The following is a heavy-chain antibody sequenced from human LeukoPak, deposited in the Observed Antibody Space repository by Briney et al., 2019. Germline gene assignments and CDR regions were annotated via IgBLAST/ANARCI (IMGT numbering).Heavy chain of an antibody. J-gene: IGHJ4*02. CDR1: GYTFTDYY. D-gene: IGHD3-22*01. V-gene: IGHV1-2*02. CDR3: ARVHFYDSSGYSLINP. Sequence: GASVKVSCKASGYTFTDYYMHWVRQAPGQGLEWMGWINPNSGGTNYAQKFQGRVTMTRDTSISNAYMELSRLKSDDTAVYYCARVHFYDSSGYSLINPWGQGTLVTVSS. CDR2: INPNSGGT.